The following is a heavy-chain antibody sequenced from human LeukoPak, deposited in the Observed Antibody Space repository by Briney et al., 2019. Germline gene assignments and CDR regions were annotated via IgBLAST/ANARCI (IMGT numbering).Heavy chain of an antibody. CDR1: GGSISSSSYY. J-gene: IGHJ4*02. CDR2: IYYSGST. Sequence: SETLSLTCTASGGSISSSSYYWGWIRQPPGKGLEWIGSIYYSGSTYYNPSLKSRVTISVDTSKNQFSLKLSSVTAADTAVYYCARHLRVVVPAALDYWGQGTLVTVSS. V-gene: IGHV4-39*01. D-gene: IGHD2-2*01. CDR3: ARHLRVVVPAALDY.